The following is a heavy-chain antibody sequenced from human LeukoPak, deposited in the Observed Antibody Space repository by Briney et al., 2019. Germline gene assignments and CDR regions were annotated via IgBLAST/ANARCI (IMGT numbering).Heavy chain of an antibody. J-gene: IGHJ4*02. CDR3: AGGRGWLVDY. Sequence: GGSLRLSCAASGFTFSSYWMNWVRQAPGKGLEWVANIKQDGTEKLYVDSVKGRFTISRDNAKNSLYLQMNSLRAEDTAVYFCAGGRGWLVDYWGQGTRVTVSS. CDR1: GFTFSSYW. D-gene: IGHD3-22*01. CDR2: IKQDGTEK. V-gene: IGHV3-7*01.